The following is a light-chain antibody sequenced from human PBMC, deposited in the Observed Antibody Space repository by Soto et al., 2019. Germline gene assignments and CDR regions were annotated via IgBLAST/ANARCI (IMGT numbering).Light chain of an antibody. CDR1: SSDVGGYNY. V-gene: IGLV2-11*01. CDR3: CSYAGSYNVV. Sequence: QSVLTQPRSVSGSPGQSVTISCTGTSSDVGGYNYVSWYQQHPGKAPKLMIYDVSKRPSGVPDRFSGSKSGNTASLTISGRQADDEADYYCCSYAGSYNVVFGGGTKLTVL. CDR2: DVS. J-gene: IGLJ2*01.